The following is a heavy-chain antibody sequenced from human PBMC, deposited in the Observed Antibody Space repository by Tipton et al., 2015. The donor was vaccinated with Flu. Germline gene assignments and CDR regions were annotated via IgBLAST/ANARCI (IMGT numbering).Heavy chain of an antibody. CDR2: AFYSGST. CDR1: GVSIRNPDHF. J-gene: IGHJ4*02. Sequence: TLSLTCTVSGVSIRNPDHFWGWIRQPPGRGLEWIGTAFYSGSTSLNPSLRNRASLSVDTSRDQFSLRLRSVTAADTAVYFCVRTGYSYGWENAYFFDLWGLGTLVSVSA. V-gene: IGHV4-39*01. D-gene: IGHD5-18*01. CDR3: VRTGYSYGWENAYFFDL.